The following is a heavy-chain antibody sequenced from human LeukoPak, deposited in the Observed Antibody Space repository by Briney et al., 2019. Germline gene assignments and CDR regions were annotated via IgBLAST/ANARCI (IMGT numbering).Heavy chain of an antibody. V-gene: IGHV1-69*13. CDR1: GGTFSSYA. Sequence: SVKVSCKASGGTFSSYAISWVRQAPGQGLEWMGGIIPIFGTANYAQKFQGRVTITADESTSTAYMELSSLRSEDTAVYYCARADYGDRGWFDPWGQGTLVTVSS. D-gene: IGHD4-17*01. J-gene: IGHJ5*02. CDR3: ARADYGDRGWFDP. CDR2: IIPIFGTA.